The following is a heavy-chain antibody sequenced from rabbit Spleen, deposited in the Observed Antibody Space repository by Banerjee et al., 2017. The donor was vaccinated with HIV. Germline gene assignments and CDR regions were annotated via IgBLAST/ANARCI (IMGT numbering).Heavy chain of an antibody. CDR3: ARDLRIGGNGYNWAFNL. Sequence: QEQLVESGGGLVQPEGSLTLTCTASGFSFSSSYYMCWVRQAPGKGLEWIGCIYTGSGSTYYASWAKGRLTISKTSSTTVTLQMTSLTAADTATYFCARDLRIGGNGYNWAFNLWGPGTLVTVS. CDR2: IYTGSGST. CDR1: GFSFSSSYY. J-gene: IGHJ4*01. V-gene: IGHV1S45*01. D-gene: IGHD1-1*01.